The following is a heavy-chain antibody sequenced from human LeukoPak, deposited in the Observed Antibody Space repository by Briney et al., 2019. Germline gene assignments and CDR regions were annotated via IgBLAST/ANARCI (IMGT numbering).Heavy chain of an antibody. D-gene: IGHD3-10*01. CDR1: GYTFTSYY. Sequence: ASVTVSCKASGYTFTSYYLHWERRAPGQGLEWMGIINPSGGSPNYAQKFQGRVTMTRDTSTSTVYMELRSLRSADTALYYCAREFVGGRSGELGYWGQGTLVTVSS. CDR2: INPSGGSP. J-gene: IGHJ4*02. V-gene: IGHV1-46*01. CDR3: AREFVGGRSGELGY.